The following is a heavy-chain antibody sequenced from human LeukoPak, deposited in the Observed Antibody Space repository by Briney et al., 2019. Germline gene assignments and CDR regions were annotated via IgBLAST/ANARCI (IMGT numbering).Heavy chain of an antibody. V-gene: IGHV4-59*01. CDR1: GGSIRSYY. CDR2: IYYSGST. Sequence: SETLSLTCTVSGGSIRSYYWGWIRQPPGKGLEWIGSIYYSGSTNYNPSLKSRVTISVDTSKIQFSLKLSSVTAADTAVYYCATSQRGYNYGYGYWGQGTLVTVSS. CDR3: ATSQRGYNYGYGY. J-gene: IGHJ4*02. D-gene: IGHD5-18*01.